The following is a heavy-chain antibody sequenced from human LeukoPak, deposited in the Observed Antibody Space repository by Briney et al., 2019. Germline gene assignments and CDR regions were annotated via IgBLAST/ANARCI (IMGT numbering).Heavy chain of an antibody. CDR2: INSDASSS. CDR1: GFTFSSSW. D-gene: IGHD6-19*01. J-gene: IGHJ4*02. CDR3: ATTPTYSSRRFDC. Sequence: PGGSLRLSCAASGFTFSSSWMHWVRQAPGKGLVWVSRINSDASSSSYADSVKGRFTISRDNAKNTLFLQMNSLRVEDTGVYYCATTPTYSSRRFDCWGQGVLVTVSS. V-gene: IGHV3-74*01.